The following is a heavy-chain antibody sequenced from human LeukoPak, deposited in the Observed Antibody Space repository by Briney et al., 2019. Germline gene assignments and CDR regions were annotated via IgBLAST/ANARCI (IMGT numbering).Heavy chain of an antibody. J-gene: IGHJ4*02. V-gene: IGHV3-9*01. D-gene: IGHD3-22*01. Sequence: GGSLRLSCAASGFTFDDYAMHWVRQAPGKGLEWVSGISWNGGSIGYADSVKGRFTISRDNAKNSLYLQMNSLRAEDTALYYCAKDPRYYYDSSGYWELYYFDYWGQGTLVTVSS. CDR1: GFTFDDYA. CDR3: AKDPRYYYDSSGYWELYYFDY. CDR2: ISWNGGSI.